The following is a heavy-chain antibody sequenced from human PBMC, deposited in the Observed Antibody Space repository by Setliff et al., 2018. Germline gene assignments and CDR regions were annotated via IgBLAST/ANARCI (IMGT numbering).Heavy chain of an antibody. D-gene: IGHD2-21*01. J-gene: IGHJ4*02. V-gene: IGHV4-59*01. Sequence: SETLSLTCTVSGGSISTFYWSWIRQSPEKGLEWIAYIHYSGSTNQNPSLKSRVTISLDTPKNQFSLKLSYMTAADTAMYYCARFLDPRDGYQNSPGFDFWGQGALVTVSS. CDR3: ARFLDPRDGYQNSPGFDF. CDR2: IHYSGST. CDR1: GGSISTFY.